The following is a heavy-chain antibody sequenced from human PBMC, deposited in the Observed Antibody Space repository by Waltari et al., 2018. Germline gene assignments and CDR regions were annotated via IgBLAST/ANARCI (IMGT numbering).Heavy chain of an antibody. J-gene: IGHJ4*02. CDR1: GFPFSRYA. CDR2: ISSGGSNI. V-gene: IGHV3-48*03. CDR3: TRERSVTGKGNLDY. Sequence: EVQLVESGGGLVRTGGSLRLSCAASGFPFSRYAMNWVRQAPGKGLEWVSYISSGGSNIFYAESVKGRFTISRDNAKNSLYLQMNSLRVEDTAVYYCTRERSVTGKGNLDYWGQGTLVTVSS. D-gene: IGHD3-10*01.